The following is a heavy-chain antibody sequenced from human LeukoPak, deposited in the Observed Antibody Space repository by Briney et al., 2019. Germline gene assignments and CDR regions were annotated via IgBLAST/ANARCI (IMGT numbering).Heavy chain of an antibody. Sequence: ASVKVSCKASGYTFTSYYMHWVRQAPGQGLEWMGIINPSGGSTSYAQKFQGRVTMTRDTSTSTVYMELSSLRSEDTAVYYCARDKKEGDSSGYYEYGMDVWGQGTTVTVSS. D-gene: IGHD3-22*01. CDR1: GYTFTSYY. V-gene: IGHV1-46*01. J-gene: IGHJ6*02. CDR3: ARDKKEGDSSGYYEYGMDV. CDR2: INPSGGST.